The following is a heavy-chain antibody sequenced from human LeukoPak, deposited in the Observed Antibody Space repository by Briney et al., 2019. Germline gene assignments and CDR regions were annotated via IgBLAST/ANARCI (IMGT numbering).Heavy chain of an antibody. CDR1: GFTFSSYG. CDR3: AKESGALGAPLYDY. D-gene: IGHD4/OR15-4a*01. J-gene: IGHJ4*02. V-gene: IGHV3-33*06. Sequence: GGSLRLSCAASGFTFSSYGMHWVRQAPGKGLEWVAVIWYDGSNKYYADSVKGRFTISRDNSKNMLYLQMNSLRAEDTAVYYCAKESGALGAPLYDYWGRGILVTASS. CDR2: IWYDGSNK.